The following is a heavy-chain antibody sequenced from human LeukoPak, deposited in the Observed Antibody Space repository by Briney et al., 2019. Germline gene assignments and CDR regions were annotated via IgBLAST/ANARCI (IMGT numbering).Heavy chain of an antibody. CDR1: GFTFSSYS. CDR2: ISSSSSTI. Sequence: GGSLRLSCAASGFTFSSYSMNWVRQAPGKGLEWVSYISSSSSTIYYADSVKGRFTISRDNAKNSLYLQMNSLRAEDTAVYYCARGKPRFGELLPYDYWGQGTLVTVSS. V-gene: IGHV3-48*04. J-gene: IGHJ4*02. D-gene: IGHD3-10*01. CDR3: ARGKPRFGELLPYDY.